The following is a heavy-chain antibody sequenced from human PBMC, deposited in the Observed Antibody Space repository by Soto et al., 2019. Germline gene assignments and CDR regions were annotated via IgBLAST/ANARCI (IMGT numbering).Heavy chain of an antibody. V-gene: IGHV3-30*18. CDR2: ISYDGSYK. Sequence: GGSLRLSCAASGFSFGTYGMHWVRQAPGKGLEWVAVISYDGSYKYYADSVKGRFTISRDNSKYTLYLQMNSLRAEDTAVYYCAKDRHYDNSGYSQYFDYWGQGTLVTVSS. CDR3: AKDRHYDNSGYSQYFDY. J-gene: IGHJ4*02. CDR1: GFSFGTYG. D-gene: IGHD3-22*01.